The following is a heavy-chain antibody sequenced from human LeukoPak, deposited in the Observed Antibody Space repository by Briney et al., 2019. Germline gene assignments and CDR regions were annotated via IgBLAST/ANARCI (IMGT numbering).Heavy chain of an antibody. CDR2: IFAGGTT. J-gene: IGHJ4*02. CDR1: GFTVSSNY. CDR3: AKDSVLGAYGDYYFDY. D-gene: IGHD4-17*01. V-gene: IGHV3-66*01. Sequence: GGSLRLSCVGSGFTVSSNYMNWVRQAPGKGLEWVSVIFAGGTTYYTNSVKGRCTISRDNSKNTLYLQMNSLRAEDTAVYYCAKDSVLGAYGDYYFDYWGQGTLVTVSS.